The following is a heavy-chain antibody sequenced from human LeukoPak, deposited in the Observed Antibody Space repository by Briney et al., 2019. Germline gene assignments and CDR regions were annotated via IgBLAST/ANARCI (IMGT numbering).Heavy chain of an antibody. V-gene: IGHV1-18*01. CDR1: GYTFTSYG. Sequence: ASVKVSCKASGYTFTSYGISWVRQAPGQGLEWMGWISAYNGNTNYAQKLQGRVTMTTDTSTSTAYMELSSLRSEDTAVYYCAREARSYYYGSGSYYNAYYWGQGTLVTVSS. CDR2: ISAYNGNT. D-gene: IGHD3-10*01. J-gene: IGHJ4*02. CDR3: AREARSYYYGSGSYYNAYY.